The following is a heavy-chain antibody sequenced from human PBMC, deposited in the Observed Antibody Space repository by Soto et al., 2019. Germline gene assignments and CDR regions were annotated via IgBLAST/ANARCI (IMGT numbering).Heavy chain of an antibody. CDR2: ISYDGTNK. J-gene: IGHJ6*02. Sequence: QVQLVESGGGEVQPGSSLTISCAASGFTFSTYGMHWVRQTPGKGLEWLAVISYDGTNKFYSDSVKGRFTISRDNFKNTRTLQMNSLRADDTAVYSCAKDLQSYGDYDYYCYGMDVWGLGTRVTVSS. CDR1: GFTFSTYG. D-gene: IGHD4-17*01. V-gene: IGHV3-30*18. CDR3: AKDLQSYGDYDYYCYGMDV.